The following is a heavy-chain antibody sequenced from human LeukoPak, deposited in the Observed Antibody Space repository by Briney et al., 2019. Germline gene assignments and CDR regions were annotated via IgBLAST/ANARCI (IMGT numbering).Heavy chain of an antibody. Sequence: SWVHVSFMSCVCIFSSYASNWVGQAPSQGRDWMGGIIPIFRSANYAHKLQGRVTNNADESTSTAYMELSSMRSEETAVYYCATPGYSSGWPFNQIGYGGEGTVFTVSS. CDR3: ATPGYSSGWPFNQIGY. CDR2: IIPIFRSA. J-gene: IGHJ4*02. V-gene: IGHV1-69*01. CDR1: VCIFSSYA. D-gene: IGHD6-19*01.